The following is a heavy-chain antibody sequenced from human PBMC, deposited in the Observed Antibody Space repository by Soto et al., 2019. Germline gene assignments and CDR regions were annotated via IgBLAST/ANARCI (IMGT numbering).Heavy chain of an antibody. V-gene: IGHV4-30-4*01. D-gene: IGHD2-21*02. CDR1: GGSISSGDYY. CDR2: IYYSGSS. Sequence: PSETLSLTCTVSGGSISSGDYYWSWIRQPPGKGLEWIGYIYYSGSSAHNPSLTSRVTLSVDTSKNQFSLKLSSVTAADTAVYYCARAPMGGGDHQGIFDYWGQGTLVTVSS. CDR3: ARAPMGGGDHQGIFDY. J-gene: IGHJ4*02.